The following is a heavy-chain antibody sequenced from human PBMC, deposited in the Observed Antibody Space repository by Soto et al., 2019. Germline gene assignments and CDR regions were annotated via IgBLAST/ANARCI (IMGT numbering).Heavy chain of an antibody. J-gene: IGHJ4*02. D-gene: IGHD6-13*01. CDR3: ARVGSSWPMGY. V-gene: IGHV4-34*01. Sequence: NPSGTLSLTCAVYGGSFSGYYWSWIRQPPGKGLEWIGEINHSGSTNYNPSLKSRVTISVDTSKNQFSLKLSSVTAADTAVYYCARVGSSWPMGYWGQGTLVTVSS. CDR2: INHSGST. CDR1: GGSFSGYY.